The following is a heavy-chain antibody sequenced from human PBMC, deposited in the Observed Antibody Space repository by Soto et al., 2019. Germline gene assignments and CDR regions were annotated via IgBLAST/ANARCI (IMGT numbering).Heavy chain of an antibody. J-gene: IGHJ5*02. D-gene: IGHD2-21*01. CDR3: ARHEHSLLNWLGP. V-gene: IGHV4-39*01. CDR1: GDSIGRSYYF. Sequence: QVQLQESGPGLVKPSETLSLTCTVSGDSIGRSYYFWGWIRQTPGKGLEWIGSQHFGGTNHSSPYFKSRVFISVDTSKNQFSLKVNSVTAADSGVYYCARHEHSLLNWLGPWGPGILVSFSS. CDR2: QHFGGTN.